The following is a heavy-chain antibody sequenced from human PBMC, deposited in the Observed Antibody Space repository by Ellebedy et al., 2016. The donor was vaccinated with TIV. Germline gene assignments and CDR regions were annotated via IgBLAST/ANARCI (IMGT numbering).Heavy chain of an antibody. J-gene: IGHJ4*02. CDR3: VTRCPGWSYGY. Sequence: GESLKISXSASGFTFSSYPMHWVRQAPGKGLEYVSAISSNGGSTYYTDSVKGRFTISRDNSKNTLYLQMSGLRAEDTAVYYCVTRCPGWSYGYWGQGTLVTVSS. CDR2: ISSNGGST. CDR1: GFTFSSYP. D-gene: IGHD1-26*01. V-gene: IGHV3-64D*06.